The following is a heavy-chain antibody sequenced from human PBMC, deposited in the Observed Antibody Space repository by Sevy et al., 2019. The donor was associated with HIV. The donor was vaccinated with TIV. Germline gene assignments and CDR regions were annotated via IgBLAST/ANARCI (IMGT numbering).Heavy chain of an antibody. V-gene: IGHV3-7*01. D-gene: IGHD5-12*01. CDR3: ARLIVATIWSWFDP. CDR1: GFTFSSYW. Sequence: GGSLRLSCAASGFTFSSYWMSWVRQAPGKGLEWVANIKQDGSEKYYVDSVKGRFTISRDNAKNSLYLQMNGLRAEDTAVYYCARLIVATIWSWFDPWGQGTLVTVSS. CDR2: IKQDGSEK. J-gene: IGHJ5*02.